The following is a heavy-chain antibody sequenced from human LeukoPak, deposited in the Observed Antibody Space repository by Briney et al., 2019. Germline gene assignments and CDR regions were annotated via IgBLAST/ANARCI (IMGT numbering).Heavy chain of an antibody. CDR1: GFTFSTYS. CDR3: ARLPAYCSSTSCYYDY. V-gene: IGHV3-48*04. CDR2: ISSSSSTI. D-gene: IGHD2-2*01. J-gene: IGHJ4*02. Sequence: GGSLRLSCAASGFTFSTYSMNWVRQAPGKGLEWVSYISSSSSTIYYADSVKGRFTISRDNAKNSLFLQMNSLRAEDTAVYYCARLPAYCSSTSCYYDYWGQGTLVTVSS.